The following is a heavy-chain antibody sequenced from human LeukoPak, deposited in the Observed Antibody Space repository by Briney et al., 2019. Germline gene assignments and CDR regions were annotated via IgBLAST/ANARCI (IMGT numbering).Heavy chain of an antibody. J-gene: IGHJ6*02. CDR1: GFTVSSNY. Sequence: GGSLRLSCAASGFTVSSNYMSWVRQAPGKGLEWVSVIYSGGSTYYADSVKGRFTISRDNSKNTLYLQMNSLRAEDTAVYYCARGRGYCSGASCYGDYYYGMDVWGQGTTVTVSS. CDR2: IYSGGST. D-gene: IGHD2-15*01. CDR3: ARGRGYCSGASCYGDYYYGMDV. V-gene: IGHV3-66*01.